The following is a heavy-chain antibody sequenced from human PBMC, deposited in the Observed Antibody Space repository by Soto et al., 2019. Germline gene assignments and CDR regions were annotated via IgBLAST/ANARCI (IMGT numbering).Heavy chain of an antibody. CDR3: ARSRIGAFSSVWYCPWRYYTCGIHV. D-gene: IGHD6-19*01. CDR1: VYSFTTYW. CDR2: IYPGDSDT. V-gene: IGHV5-51*01. J-gene: IGHJ6*02. Sequence: GESLKISCKASVYSFTTYWIGWVRQMPGKGLEWMGIIYPGDSDTKYSPSLQGQVSISADTSISTAYLQLTSLKASDTAMYYCARSRIGAFSSVWYCPWRYYTCGIHVGGQGTKVTGS.